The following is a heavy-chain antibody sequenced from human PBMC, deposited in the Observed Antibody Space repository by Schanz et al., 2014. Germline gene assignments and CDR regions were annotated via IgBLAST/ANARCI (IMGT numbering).Heavy chain of an antibody. CDR2: LTGSGTTT. J-gene: IGHJ4*02. CDR3: AKRNHDMQSLPLDY. Sequence: EVQLLESGGGLVQPGGSLRLSCAASGFTFSSYAMSWVRQAPGKGLEWVSALTGSGTTTYYADSVKGRFTISRDNSKNTLYLQMNSLSAEDTAVYYCAKRNHDMQSLPLDYWGQGTLVIVSS. V-gene: IGHV3-23*01. D-gene: IGHD3-9*01. CDR1: GFTFSSYA.